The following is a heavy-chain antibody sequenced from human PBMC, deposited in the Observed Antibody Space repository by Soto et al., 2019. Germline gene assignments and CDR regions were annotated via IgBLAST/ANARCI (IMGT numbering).Heavy chain of an antibody. D-gene: IGHD3-16*01. CDR1: GGTFSSYA. CDR3: ARVVHYDYVWGSSAAFEY. CDR2: IIPIFGTA. J-gene: IGHJ4*02. V-gene: IGHV1-69*01. Sequence: QVQLVQSGAEVKKPGSSVKVSCKASGGTFSSYAISWVRQAPGQGLEWMGGIIPIFGTANYAQKFQGRVTITADESTSTAYMELSSLRSEDTAVYYCARVVHYDYVWGSSAAFEYWGQGTLVTVSS.